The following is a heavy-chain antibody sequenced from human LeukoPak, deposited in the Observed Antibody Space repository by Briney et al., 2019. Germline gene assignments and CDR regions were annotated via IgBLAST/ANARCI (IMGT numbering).Heavy chain of an antibody. D-gene: IGHD3-9*01. CDR2: IRHDGSDK. CDR3: ARDFEWALDY. CDR1: GFTFTRHA. Sequence: GGSLRLSCSASGFTFTRHATHWVRQAPGKGLEWVAYIRHDGSDKYYADSVKGRFTISRDNSKNTLSLEMNSLRAEDTAVYYCARDFEWALDYWGQGTLVTVSS. V-gene: IGHV3-30*02. J-gene: IGHJ4*02.